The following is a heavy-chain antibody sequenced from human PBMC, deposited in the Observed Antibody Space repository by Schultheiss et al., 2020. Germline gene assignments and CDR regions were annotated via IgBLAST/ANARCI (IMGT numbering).Heavy chain of an antibody. D-gene: IGHD1-26*01. CDR2: INPSGGST. J-gene: IGHJ3*02. CDR3: ARNSPINSGSYPDAFDI. CDR1: GYTFTSYY. V-gene: IGHV1-46*01. Sequence: GESLKISCKASGYTFTSYYMHWVRQAPGQGLEWMGIINPSGGSTSYAQKFQGRVTMTTDTSTSTVYMELSSLRSEDTAVYYCARNSPINSGSYPDAFDIWGQGTMVTVSS.